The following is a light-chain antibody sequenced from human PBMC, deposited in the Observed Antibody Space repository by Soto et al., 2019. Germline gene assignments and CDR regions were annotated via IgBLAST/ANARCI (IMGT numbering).Light chain of an antibody. CDR1: SSDIGGYNY. J-gene: IGLJ2*01. V-gene: IGLV2-14*01. CDR3: SSYTTTNTRQLV. Sequence: QSVLTQPASVSGSPGQSITIFCSGTSSDIGGYNYVSWYQHHPGKAPKLIIYEVSYRPSGVSNRFSGSKSGNTASLTISGLQAEDEADYWCSSYTTTNTRQLVFGGGTKLTVL. CDR2: EVS.